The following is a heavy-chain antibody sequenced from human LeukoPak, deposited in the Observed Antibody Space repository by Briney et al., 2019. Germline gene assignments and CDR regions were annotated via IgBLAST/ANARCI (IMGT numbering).Heavy chain of an antibody. Sequence: SETLSLTCTVSGGSISSSSYYWGWIRQPPGKGLEWIGSVYYSGSTYYNPSLKSRVTISVDTSKNQFSLKLSSVTAADTAVYYCGCPSGWYSYYFDYWGQGTLVTVSS. CDR1: GGSISSSSYY. V-gene: IGHV4-39*01. J-gene: IGHJ4*02. CDR2: VYYSGST. D-gene: IGHD6-19*01. CDR3: GCPSGWYSYYFDY.